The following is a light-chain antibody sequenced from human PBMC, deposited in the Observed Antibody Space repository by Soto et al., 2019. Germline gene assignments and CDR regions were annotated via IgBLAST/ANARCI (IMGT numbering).Light chain of an antibody. V-gene: IGKV1-33*01. CDR2: HAS. J-gene: IGKJ5*01. Sequence: DIQMTQSPSSLSASIGDRVTITCQASQNITNNLSWCQQKPGKAPNLLIYHASKLAKGVTSRFSGSGSGTDFSFIITSLQREDLATYYCQQRSKWPITFGQGTRLEIK. CDR3: QQRSKWPIT. CDR1: QNITNN.